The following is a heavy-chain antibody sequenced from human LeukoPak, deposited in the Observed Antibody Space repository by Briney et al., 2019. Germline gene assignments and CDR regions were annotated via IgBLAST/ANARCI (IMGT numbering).Heavy chain of an antibody. Sequence: PSETLSLTCTVSGASITSGDYYWNWIRQPAGKGLEWIGYIYYSGSTNYNPSLKSRVTISVDTSKNQFSLKLSSVTAADTAVYYCARHVEMATILLASRWYFDLWGRGTLVTVSS. J-gene: IGHJ2*01. CDR2: IYYSGST. CDR3: ARHVEMATILLASRWYFDL. D-gene: IGHD5-24*01. CDR1: GASITSGDYY. V-gene: IGHV4-61*10.